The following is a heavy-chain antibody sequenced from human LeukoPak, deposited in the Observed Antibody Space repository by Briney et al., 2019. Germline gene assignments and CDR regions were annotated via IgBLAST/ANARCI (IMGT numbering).Heavy chain of an antibody. Sequence: ASVKVSCKASGYTFTSYGISWVRQAPGQGLEWMGWISAYNGNTNYAQKLQGRVTMTTDTSTSTAYMELRSLRSDDTAVYYCARDPGVYALQSYYYYGMDVWGQGTTVTVSS. J-gene: IGHJ6*02. CDR1: GYTFTSYG. D-gene: IGHD2-8*01. CDR3: ARDPGVYALQSYYYYGMDV. V-gene: IGHV1-18*01. CDR2: ISAYNGNT.